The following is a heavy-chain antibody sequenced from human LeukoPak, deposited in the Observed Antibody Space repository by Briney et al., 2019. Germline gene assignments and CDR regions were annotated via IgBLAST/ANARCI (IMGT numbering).Heavy chain of an antibody. V-gene: IGHV3-30-3*01. CDR3: ARPKAVLAGYSGTPGGWFDP. Sequence: GGSLRLSCAASGFTFSSYAMHWVRQAPGKGLECVAVISYDGSNKYYADSVKGPFTICRDNSKNTLYLQMNSLRAEDTAVYYCARPKAVLAGYSGTPGGWFDPWGQGTLVTVSS. CDR2: ISYDGSNK. D-gene: IGHD5-12*01. CDR1: GFTFSSYA. J-gene: IGHJ5*02.